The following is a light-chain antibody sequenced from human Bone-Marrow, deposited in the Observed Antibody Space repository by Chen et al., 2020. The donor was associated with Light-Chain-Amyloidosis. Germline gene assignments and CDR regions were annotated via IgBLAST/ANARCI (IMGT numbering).Light chain of an antibody. CDR2: DVT. CDR1: SSDVGGHNY. V-gene: IGLV2-14*01. Sequence: QSALTQPASVSGSPGQSITISCTGTSSDVGGHNYVSWYQQHPGKAPKLMIYDVTNRPSGVSDRFSSSKSGNTASLTISGLQAEDEADYYCSSYTSSSTLYVFGTGTRVTVL. CDR3: SSYTSSSTLYV. J-gene: IGLJ1*01.